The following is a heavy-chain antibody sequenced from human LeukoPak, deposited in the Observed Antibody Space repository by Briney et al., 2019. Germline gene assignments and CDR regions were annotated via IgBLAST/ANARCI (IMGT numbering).Heavy chain of an antibody. D-gene: IGHD3-3*01. CDR3: ARLREIPVFGVVTKSTSYFDY. V-gene: IGHV3-21*01. Sequence: GGSLRLSCAVSGFTFSTYAMNWVRQAPGRGLEWVSGISSSGIHMYYADSVKGRFTISRDNAKDSLYLQMNSLRAEDTAVYYCARLREIPVFGVVTKSTSYFDYWGQGTLVTVSS. CDR2: ISSSGIHM. J-gene: IGHJ4*02. CDR1: GFTFSTYA.